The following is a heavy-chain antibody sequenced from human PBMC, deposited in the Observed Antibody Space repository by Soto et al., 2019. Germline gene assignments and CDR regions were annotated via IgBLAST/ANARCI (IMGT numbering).Heavy chain of an antibody. Sequence: EVQLLESGGGLVQPGGSLRLSCAVSGFSFSNSAMTWVRQAPGKGLEWVSGISGSGDITYNTDSVKGRFAISRDTSKNVVYLQMRSLRAEDTAVYYCAKVPQWVLRYHDWFFDDWGQGTLVTVSS. CDR3: AKVPQWVLRYHDWFFDD. D-gene: IGHD3-9*01. CDR2: ISGSGDIT. CDR1: GFSFSNSA. V-gene: IGHV3-23*01. J-gene: IGHJ4*02.